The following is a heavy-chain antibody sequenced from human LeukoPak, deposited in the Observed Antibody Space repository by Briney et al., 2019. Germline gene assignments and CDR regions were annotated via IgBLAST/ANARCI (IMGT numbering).Heavy chain of an antibody. J-gene: IGHJ4*02. V-gene: IGHV4-34*01. CDR1: GGSFSGYY. Sequence: SETLSLTCAVYGGSFSGYYWSWIRQPPGKGLEWIGEINHSGSTNYNPSLKSRVTISVDTSMNQFSLKLSSVTAADTAVYYCAVCSGGSCYYFDYWGQGTLVTVSS. D-gene: IGHD2-15*01. CDR3: AVCSGGSCYYFDY. CDR2: INHSGST.